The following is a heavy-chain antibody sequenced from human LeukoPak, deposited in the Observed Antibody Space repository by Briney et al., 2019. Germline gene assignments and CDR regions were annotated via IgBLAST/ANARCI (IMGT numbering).Heavy chain of an antibody. CDR2: IWYDGSNK. D-gene: IGHD3-10*01. V-gene: IGHV3-33*01. CDR3: ARDYYGYGLGAFDI. CDR1: GFTFSSYG. Sequence: GGSLRLSCAASGFTFSSYGMHWVRQAPGKGLEWVAVIWYDGSNKYYADSVKGRFTISRDNSKNTLYLQMNSLRAEDTAVYYCARDYYGYGLGAFDIWGQGTMVTVSS. J-gene: IGHJ3*02.